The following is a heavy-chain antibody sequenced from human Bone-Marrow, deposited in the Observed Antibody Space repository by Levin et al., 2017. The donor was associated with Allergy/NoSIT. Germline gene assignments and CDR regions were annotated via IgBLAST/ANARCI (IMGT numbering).Heavy chain of an antibody. V-gene: IGHV3-7*01. CDR1: GFTFRTYW. Sequence: GGSLRLSCAASGFTFRTYWMTWVRQAPGKGPEWVANMKEDGSETYYVDSVKGRFTISRDNAKNSLYLQMNSLKVEDTAVYYCARSSSFSDYWGQGTLVTVSS. CDR2: MKEDGSET. D-gene: IGHD3-3*02. CDR3: ARSSSFSDY. J-gene: IGHJ4*02.